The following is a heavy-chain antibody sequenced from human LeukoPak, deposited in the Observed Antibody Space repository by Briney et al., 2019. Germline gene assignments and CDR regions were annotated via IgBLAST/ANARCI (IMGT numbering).Heavy chain of an antibody. CDR1: VGTFSSYA. J-gene: IGHJ4*02. CDR2: INPIFGTA. Sequence: GASVKVSCKASVGTFSSYAISWVRQAPGQGLEWMGGINPIFGTANYAQKFQGRVTTTADESTSTAYMELSSLRSEDTAVYYCAREKSLGDFWSGYSEYWGQGTLVTVSS. CDR3: AREKSLGDFWSGYSEY. D-gene: IGHD3-3*01. V-gene: IGHV1-69*13.